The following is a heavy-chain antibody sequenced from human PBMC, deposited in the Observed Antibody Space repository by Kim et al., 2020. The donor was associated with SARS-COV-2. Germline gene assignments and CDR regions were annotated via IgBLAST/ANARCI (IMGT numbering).Heavy chain of an antibody. CDR2: ITCDGSNK. D-gene: IGHD2-15*01. CDR1: GFTFSNYA. CDR3: ARDSWSRLRRSTYSYYG. J-gene: IGHJ6*01. V-gene: IGHV3-30*03. Sequence: GGSLRLSCAASGFTFSNYAMHWVRQAPGKGLEWVAVITCDGSNKNSADSVKGRFTISRDNTKNTPYLQMNSLRAEDTALYYCARDSWSRLRRSTYSYYG.